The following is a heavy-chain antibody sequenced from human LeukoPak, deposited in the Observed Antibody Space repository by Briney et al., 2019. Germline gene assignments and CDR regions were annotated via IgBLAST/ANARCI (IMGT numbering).Heavy chain of an antibody. J-gene: IGHJ5*02. CDR3: ARRGPYNWFDP. D-gene: IGHD3-16*01. CDR2: IKQDGSEK. V-gene: IGHV3-7*01. CDR1: GFTSSSYW. Sequence: PGGSLRLSCAASGFTSSSYWMSWVRQAPGKGLEWVANIKQDGSEKYYVDSVKGRFTISRDNAKNSLYLQMNSLRAEDTAVYYCARRGPYNWFDPWGQGTLVTVSS.